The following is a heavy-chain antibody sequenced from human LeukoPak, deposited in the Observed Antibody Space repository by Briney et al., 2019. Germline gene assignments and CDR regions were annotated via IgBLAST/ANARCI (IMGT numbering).Heavy chain of an antibody. Sequence: SETLSLTCAVYGGSFSGYYWNWIRQPPGKGLEWIGEINHSGSTNYNPSLKSRVTISVDTSKNQYSLKLSSVTAADTAVYYCASLYGVFDPWGQGTLVTVSS. CDR3: ASLYGVFDP. CDR1: GGSFSGYY. D-gene: IGHD3-10*02. V-gene: IGHV4-34*01. CDR2: INHSGST. J-gene: IGHJ5*02.